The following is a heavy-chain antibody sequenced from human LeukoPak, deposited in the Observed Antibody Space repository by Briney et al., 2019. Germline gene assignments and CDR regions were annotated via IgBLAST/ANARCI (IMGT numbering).Heavy chain of an antibody. CDR3: ARVGKVVLMVYAAAFDI. CDR2: INHSGST. J-gene: IGHJ3*02. V-gene: IGHV4-34*01. D-gene: IGHD2-8*01. Sequence: SETLSLTCAVYGGSFSGYYWSWIRQPPGKGLEWIGEINHSGSTNYNPSLKSRVTISVDTSKNQFSLKLSSVTAADTAVYYCARVGKVVLMVYAAAFDIWGQGTMVTVSS. CDR1: GGSFSGYY.